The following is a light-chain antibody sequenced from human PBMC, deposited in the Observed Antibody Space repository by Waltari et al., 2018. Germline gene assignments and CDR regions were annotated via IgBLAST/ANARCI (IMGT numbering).Light chain of an antibody. CDR2: RAS. Sequence: DIQMTQSPSSLSASVGDRVTITCRASQDISNSLAWFQQRPGKAPKLLIYRASMLQGGVPSRFSGSGSGTDFTLTINSLQPEDFVTYTCQQHNTNPWTFGQGTKVEIK. CDR1: QDISNS. V-gene: IGKV1-16*01. J-gene: IGKJ1*01. CDR3: QQHNTNPWT.